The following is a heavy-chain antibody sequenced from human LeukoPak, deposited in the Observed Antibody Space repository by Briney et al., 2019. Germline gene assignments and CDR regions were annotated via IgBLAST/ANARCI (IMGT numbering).Heavy chain of an antibody. CDR2: IYHSGST. CDR1: GGSISSGGYS. V-gene: IGHV4-30-2*01. CDR3: ARATLDYGDYFDY. J-gene: IGHJ4*02. D-gene: IGHD4-17*01. Sequence: SQTPSLTCAVSGGSISSGGYSWSWIRQPPGKGLEWIGYIYHSGSTYYNPSLKSRVTISVDRSKNQFSLKLSSVTAADTAVYYCARATLDYGDYFDYWGQGTLVTVSS.